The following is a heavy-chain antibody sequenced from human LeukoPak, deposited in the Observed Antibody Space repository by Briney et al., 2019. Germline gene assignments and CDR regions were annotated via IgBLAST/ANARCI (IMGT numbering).Heavy chain of an antibody. J-gene: IGHJ3*02. Sequence: PGGSLRLSCVASGFTLSGSEMNWVRQAPGKGLEWISYIDTRGNTTFYADSVKGRFTISRDNAKNSLYLQMNSLRAEDTAVYYCARGLWVATIFPGAFDIWGQGTMVTVSS. CDR2: IDTRGNTT. CDR1: GFTLSGSE. D-gene: IGHD5-24*01. CDR3: ARGLWVATIFPGAFDI. V-gene: IGHV3-48*03.